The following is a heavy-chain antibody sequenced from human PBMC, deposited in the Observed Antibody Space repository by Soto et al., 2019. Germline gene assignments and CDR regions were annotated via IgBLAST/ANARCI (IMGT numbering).Heavy chain of an antibody. J-gene: IGHJ4*02. Sequence: EVHLLESGGDLVQPGGSLRLSCAASGFTFSSYAMSWVRQAAGKGLEWVSAISGSGGNTYYVDSVQGRFTISRDNSKNPLYLQMTSLRAEDTAVYYCAKRSYYELSGLWDYWGQGNLVTVSS. D-gene: IGHD3-16*01. CDR2: ISGSGGNT. V-gene: IGHV3-23*01. CDR3: AKRSYYELSGLWDY. CDR1: GFTFSSYA.